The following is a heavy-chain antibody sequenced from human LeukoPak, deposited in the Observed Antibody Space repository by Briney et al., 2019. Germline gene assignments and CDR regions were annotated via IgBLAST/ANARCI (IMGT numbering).Heavy chain of an antibody. Sequence: SETLSLTCTVSGGSISSYYWSWIRQPAGKGLEWIGRIHASGTTIYNPSLRSRVTMSMDTSKNQFSLKLSSVTAADTAVYYCARAHHLDYGDWFDPWGQGILVPVSS. J-gene: IGHJ5*02. V-gene: IGHV4-4*07. CDR2: IHASGTT. D-gene: IGHD4-17*01. CDR3: ARAHHLDYGDWFDP. CDR1: GGSISSYY.